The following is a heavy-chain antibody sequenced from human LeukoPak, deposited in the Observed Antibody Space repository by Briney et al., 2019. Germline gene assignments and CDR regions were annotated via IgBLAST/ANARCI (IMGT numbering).Heavy chain of an antibody. D-gene: IGHD6-19*01. CDR3: ARTQWLEDAFDF. CDR2: ISTYNGNT. Sequence: GASVKVSCKASDDTFSNYGISWVRQAPGQGLEWMGWISTYNGNTHYAQKFQGRVTMTTDTSTNIAYLELRDLRSDDTAVYYCARTQWLEDAFDFCSQGTVVTVSS. J-gene: IGHJ3*01. V-gene: IGHV1-18*01. CDR1: DDTFSNYG.